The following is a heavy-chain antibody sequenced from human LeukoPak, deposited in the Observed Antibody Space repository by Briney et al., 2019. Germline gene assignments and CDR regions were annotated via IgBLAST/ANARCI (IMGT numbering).Heavy chain of an antibody. D-gene: IGHD6-19*01. V-gene: IGHV1-18*01. CDR1: GSTFTSYG. J-gene: IGHJ6*02. CDR3: ARTPHRSGWYYYYGMDV. Sequence: ASLKVSCKASGSTFTSYGISWVRQAPGQGLEWMGWFSPYNGKPNYAQKLQGRVTMTTSTSKSIAYMELRSLRSDDTAVDYWARTPHRSGWYYYYGMDVWGQGTTGTVSS. CDR2: FSPYNGKP.